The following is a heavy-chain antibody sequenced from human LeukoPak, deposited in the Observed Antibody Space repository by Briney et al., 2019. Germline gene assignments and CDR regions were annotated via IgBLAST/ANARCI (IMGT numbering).Heavy chain of an antibody. CDR3: ATMSTATGFIYGLAY. J-gene: IGHJ4*02. Sequence: ASVKVSCKVSGYTLTELSMHWVRQGPGKGLEWMGGFDPEDGETIYAQKFQGRATMTEDTSTDTAYMELSSLRSEDTAVYFCATMSTATGFIYGLAYWGQGTLVTVSS. D-gene: IGHD2-15*01. V-gene: IGHV1-24*01. CDR1: GYTLTELS. CDR2: FDPEDGET.